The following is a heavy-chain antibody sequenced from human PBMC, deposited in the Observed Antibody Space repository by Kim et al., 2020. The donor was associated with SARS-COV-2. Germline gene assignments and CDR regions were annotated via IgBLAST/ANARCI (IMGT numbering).Heavy chain of an antibody. CDR2: IYWDDDK. CDR1: GFSLSTSGVG. D-gene: IGHD6-13*01. J-gene: IGHJ4*02. V-gene: IGHV2-5*02. Sequence: SGPTLVNPTQTLTLTCTFSGFSLSTSGVGVGWIRQPPGKALEWLALIYWDDDKRYSPSLKSRLTITKDTSKNQVVLTMTNMDPVDTATYYCAHLTGVAAAGKRHKFDYWGQGTLVTVSS. CDR3: AHLTGVAAAGKRHKFDY.